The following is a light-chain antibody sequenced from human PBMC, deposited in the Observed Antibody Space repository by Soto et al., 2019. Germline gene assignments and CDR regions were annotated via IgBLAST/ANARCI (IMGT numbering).Light chain of an antibody. V-gene: IGKV3-15*01. CDR3: QQYSNWPPWT. Sequence: EIVMTQSPATLAVSPGDTATLSCWASQSLGGNLAWYQQKPGQAPRLLIFRASSRATGVPARFRASGSGTEFTLTISGLQSDDFAVYYCQQYSNWPPWTFGPGTKVDIK. CDR2: RAS. J-gene: IGKJ1*01. CDR1: QSLGGN.